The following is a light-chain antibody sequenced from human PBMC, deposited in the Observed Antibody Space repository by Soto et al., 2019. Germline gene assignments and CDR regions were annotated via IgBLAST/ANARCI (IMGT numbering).Light chain of an antibody. Sequence: DIQMTQSPSTLSASVGDGVTITCRASQTITTSLAWYQQKPGKAPKLLIYKASSLESGVPSRCSSSGSGTKFTLTISSMQPDDFAAYYCQQYDSYSVRTFGQGTKVEI. V-gene: IGKV1-5*03. CDR3: QQYDSYSVRT. CDR2: KAS. CDR1: QTITTS. J-gene: IGKJ1*01.